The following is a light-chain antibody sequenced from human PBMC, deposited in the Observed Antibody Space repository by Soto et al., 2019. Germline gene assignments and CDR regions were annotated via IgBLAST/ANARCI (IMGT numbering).Light chain of an antibody. J-gene: IGKJ1*01. CDR1: QSVSNK. CDR2: AAD. V-gene: IGKV3-15*01. CDR3: EQYNSWPPWT. Sequence: EVVMRQSPATLSVSPGETATLSCRASQSVSNKLAWYQQRPGQAPRLLIYAADSRATGIPDRFSGSGAGRELSLTSSGLRSEDFAVYYCEQYNSWPPWTFGQGTKVEVK.